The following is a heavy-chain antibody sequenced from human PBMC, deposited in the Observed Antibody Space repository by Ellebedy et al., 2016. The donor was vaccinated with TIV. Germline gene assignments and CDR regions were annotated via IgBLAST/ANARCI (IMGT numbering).Heavy chain of an antibody. J-gene: IGHJ2*01. CDR1: GYSFTSYW. Sequence: GESLKISCKASGYSFTSYWISWVRQMPGKGLEWMGRIDSSDSFTNYSPSFQGHVTISVDRSISTAYLQWSSLKASDAAMYYCARVNWDYWYFDLWGRGTLVTVAS. D-gene: IGHD7-27*01. CDR2: IDSSDSFT. CDR3: ARVNWDYWYFDL. V-gene: IGHV5-10-1*01.